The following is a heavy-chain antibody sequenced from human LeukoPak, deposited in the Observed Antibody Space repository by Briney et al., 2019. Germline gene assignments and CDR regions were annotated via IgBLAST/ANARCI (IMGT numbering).Heavy chain of an antibody. D-gene: IGHD3-10*01. CDR2: ISWNSGSI. V-gene: IGHV3-9*01. CDR3: ARAKVVYGSTDY. J-gene: IGHJ4*02. Sequence: PGRSLRLSCAASGFTFDDYAMHWVRQAPGKGLEWVSGISWNSGSIGYADSVKGRFTISRDNAKNSLYLQMNSLRAEDTAVYYCARAKVVYGSTDYWGQGTLVTVSS. CDR1: GFTFDDYA.